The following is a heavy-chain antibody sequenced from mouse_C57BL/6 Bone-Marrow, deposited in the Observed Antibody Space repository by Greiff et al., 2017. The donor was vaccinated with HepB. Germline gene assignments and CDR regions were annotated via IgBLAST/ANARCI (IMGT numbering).Heavy chain of an antibody. CDR1: GFSFNTYA. V-gene: IGHV10-1*01. Sequence: EVQLVESGGGLVQPKGSLKLSCAASGFSFNTYAMNWVRQAPGKGLEWVARIRSKSNNYATYYADSVKDRFTISRDDSESMLYLQMNNLKTEDTAMYYCVRQGVGDGYSAWFAYWGQGTLVTVSA. CDR3: VRQGVGDGYSAWFAY. D-gene: IGHD2-3*01. CDR2: IRSKSNNYAT. J-gene: IGHJ3*01.